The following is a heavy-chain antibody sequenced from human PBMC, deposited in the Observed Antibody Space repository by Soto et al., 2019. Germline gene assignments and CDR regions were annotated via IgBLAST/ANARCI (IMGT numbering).Heavy chain of an antibody. CDR2: ISIRSNAM. CDR1: GFTLNSYS. CDR3: AREDPGSGAFDL. V-gene: IGHV3-48*01. Sequence: EVQLVESGGGLVQPGGSLRLSCVASGFTLNSYSMNWVRQAPGKGLEWVSYISIRSNAMHYADSVKGRFAISRDNAKNSLYLQMNSLRAEDTAVYYCAREDPGSGAFDLWGQGTLLTVSS. D-gene: IGHD3-10*01. J-gene: IGHJ4*02.